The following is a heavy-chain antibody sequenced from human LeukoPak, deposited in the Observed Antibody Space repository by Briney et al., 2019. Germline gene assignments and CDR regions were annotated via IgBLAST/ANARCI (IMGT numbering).Heavy chain of an antibody. J-gene: IGHJ5*02. V-gene: IGHV1-18*01. CDR2: ISSTYNGNT. CDR1: GYTFTSYG. D-gene: IGHD6-19*01. Sequence: ASVKVSCKASGYTFTSYGITWVRQAPGQGLEWMGWISSTYNGNTNYAQKLQGRVTMTTDTSTNTAYMELRSLRSEDTAVYYCAVQWLRSGNCFDPWGQGTLVTVSS. CDR3: AVQWLRSGNCFDP.